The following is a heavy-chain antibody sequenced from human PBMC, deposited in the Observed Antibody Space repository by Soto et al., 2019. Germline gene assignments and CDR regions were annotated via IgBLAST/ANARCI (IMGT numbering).Heavy chain of an antibody. V-gene: IGHV3-30*04. J-gene: IGHJ3*02. CDR1: GFTFSSYA. Sequence: GGSLRLSCAASGFTFSSYAMHWVRQAPGKGLEWVAVISYDGSNKYYADSVKGRFTISRDNSKNTLYLQMNSLRAEDTAVYYCARGCLGTLFTGAFDIWGQGTMVTVSS. D-gene: IGHD1-1*01. CDR2: ISYDGSNK. CDR3: ARGCLGTLFTGAFDI.